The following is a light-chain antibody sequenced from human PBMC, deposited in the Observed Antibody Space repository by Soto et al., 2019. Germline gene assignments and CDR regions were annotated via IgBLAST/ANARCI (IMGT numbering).Light chain of an antibody. Sequence: QSALTQPPSASGSPGQSVTISCTGTSSDVGGYNFVSRYQQHPDKAPKLMIYEVSKRPSGVPDRFSGSKSGNTASLTVSGLQAEDEADYYCSSRATNAGGDNWVFGGGTKLTVL. CDR1: SSDVGGYNF. V-gene: IGLV2-8*01. J-gene: IGLJ3*02. CDR3: SSRATNAGGDNWV. CDR2: EVS.